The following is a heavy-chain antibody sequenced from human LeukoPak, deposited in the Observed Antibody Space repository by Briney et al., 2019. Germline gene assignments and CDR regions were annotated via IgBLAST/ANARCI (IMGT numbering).Heavy chain of an antibody. J-gene: IGHJ5*02. CDR3: ARTIVGAVPGFDP. V-gene: IGHV4-59*08. Sequence: PSETLSVTSTVSGGSISSYYWRSIRPPPRKGLEWIGYAYYSGSTNYNPSLKSRVTISVDTSKNQFSLKLSSVTAADTAVYYCARTIVGAVPGFDPWGQGTLVTVSS. CDR1: GGSISSYY. D-gene: IGHD1-26*01. CDR2: AYYSGST.